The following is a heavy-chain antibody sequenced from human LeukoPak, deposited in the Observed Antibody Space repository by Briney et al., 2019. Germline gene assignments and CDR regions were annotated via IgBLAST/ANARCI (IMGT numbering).Heavy chain of an antibody. J-gene: IGHJ4*02. V-gene: IGHV4-31*03. CDR3: ARGYRGYYDSSGYLLDY. D-gene: IGHD3-22*01. CDR2: IYYSGST. CDR1: GGSISSGGYY. Sequence: SETLSLTCTVSGGSISSGGYYWSWLRQHPGKGLEWIGYIYYSGSTYYNPSLKSRVTISVDTSKNQFSLKLSSVTAADTAVYYCARGYRGYYDSSGYLLDYWGQGTLVTVSS.